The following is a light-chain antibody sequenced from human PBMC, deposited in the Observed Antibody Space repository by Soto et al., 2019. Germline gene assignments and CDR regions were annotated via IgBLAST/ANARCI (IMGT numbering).Light chain of an antibody. Sequence: EVGLTKSPGALSLSPWERATLSCRASQSVSSGYLAWYQQKPGQAPSLLIYGASSRATGIPDRFSGSGSGTDFTLTISRLEPEDFAVYYCQQYGSSRWTFGQGTKVDI. CDR1: QSVSSGY. CDR3: QQYGSSRWT. V-gene: IGKV3-20*01. CDR2: GAS. J-gene: IGKJ1*01.